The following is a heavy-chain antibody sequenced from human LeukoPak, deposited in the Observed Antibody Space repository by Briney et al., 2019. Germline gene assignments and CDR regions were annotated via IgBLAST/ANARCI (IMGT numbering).Heavy chain of an antibody. CDR3: ARGTDWSPLDFDF. D-gene: IGHD3-9*01. J-gene: IGHJ4*02. CDR1: GFTFSAYN. V-gene: IGHV3-21*06. Sequence: NPGGSLRLSCVASGFTFSAYNIHWVRQAPGEPLEWVSTISSTRDNYKYYGDSVRGRFTISRDNAKNSVYLQMNSLTVADTAVYFCARGTDWSPLDFDFWGRGTQVTVSS. CDR2: ISSTRDNYK.